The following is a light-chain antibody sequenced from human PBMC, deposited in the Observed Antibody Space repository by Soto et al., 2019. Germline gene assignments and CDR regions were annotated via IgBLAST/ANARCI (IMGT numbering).Light chain of an antibody. CDR3: VSHTGSRTL. CDR1: SSDVGDYNY. J-gene: IGLJ3*02. CDR2: EVT. Sequence: QSVLTQPASVSGSPGQSITISCTGASSDVGDYNYVSWYQEHPGQVPKLIIFEVTTRPSGVSDRFSGSRSGNTASLTISGLKAEDEAGYYCVSHTGSRTLFGGGTKLTVL. V-gene: IGLV2-14*01.